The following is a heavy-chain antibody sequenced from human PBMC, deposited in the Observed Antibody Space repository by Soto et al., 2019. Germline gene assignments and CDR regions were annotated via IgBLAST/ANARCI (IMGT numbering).Heavy chain of an antibody. D-gene: IGHD3-10*01. CDR3: ADLRSFGAGSHSHSYYGMDA. J-gene: IGHJ6*02. V-gene: IGHV1-69*13. Sequence: GASVKVSCKASGGTFSSYAISWVRQAPGQGLEWMGGIIPIFGTANYAQKFQGRVTITADESTSTAYMELSSLRSEDTAVYYCADLRSFGAGSHSHSYYGMDACGQGTTVTVTS. CDR1: GGTFSSYA. CDR2: IIPIFGTA.